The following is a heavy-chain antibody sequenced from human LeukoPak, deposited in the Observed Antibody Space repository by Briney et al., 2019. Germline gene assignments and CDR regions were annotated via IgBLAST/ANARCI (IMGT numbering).Heavy chain of an antibody. CDR3: ARGVLRFLEWLDYYYYMAV. Sequence: GGSLRLSCAASGFTFSSYAMSWVRQAPGKGLEWVSAISGSGGSTYYADSVKGRFTISRDNSKNTLYLQMNSLRAEDTAVYYCARGVLRFLEWLDYYYYMAVWGKGTTVTVSS. D-gene: IGHD3-3*01. J-gene: IGHJ6*03. V-gene: IGHV3-23*01. CDR2: ISGSGGST. CDR1: GFTFSSYA.